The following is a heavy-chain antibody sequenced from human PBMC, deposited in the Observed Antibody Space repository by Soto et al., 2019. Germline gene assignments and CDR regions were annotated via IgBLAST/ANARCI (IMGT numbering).Heavy chain of an antibody. V-gene: IGHV4-39*02. J-gene: IGHJ6*02. CDR2: IYYSGST. CDR3: ARDAFGYYYGMDV. CDR1: GGSISSSSYY. Sequence: PSETLSLTCTVSGGSISSSSYYWVWIRQPPGKGLEWIGSIYYSGSTYYNPSLKSRVTISVDTSKNQFSLKLSSVTAADTAVYYCARDAFGYYYGMDVWGQGTTVTVSS. D-gene: IGHD3-16*01.